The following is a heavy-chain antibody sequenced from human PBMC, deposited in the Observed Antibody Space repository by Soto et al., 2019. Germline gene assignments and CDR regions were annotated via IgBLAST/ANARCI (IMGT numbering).Heavy chain of an antibody. CDR3: ARVGGENVLRFLEWLPAPYYYGMDV. Sequence: ASVKVSCKASGYTFTSYDINWVRQATGQGLEWMGWMNPSSGNTGYAQKFQGRVTMTRNTSISTAYMELSSLRSEDTAVYYCARVGGENVLRFLEWLPAPYYYGMDVWGQGTTVTVSS. CDR1: GYTFTSYD. J-gene: IGHJ6*02. CDR2: MNPSSGNT. V-gene: IGHV1-8*01. D-gene: IGHD3-3*01.